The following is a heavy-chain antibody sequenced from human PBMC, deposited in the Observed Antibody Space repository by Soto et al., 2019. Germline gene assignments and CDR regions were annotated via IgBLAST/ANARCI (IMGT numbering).Heavy chain of an antibody. J-gene: IGHJ4*02. CDR2: INSDGSST. V-gene: IGHV3-74*01. Sequence: EVQLVESGGGVVQPGGSLRLSCAASGFTFSSYWMQWVGKAPGKGLVWVSRINSDGSSTSYADSVKGRFTISRDNAKNTLYLQMNSLRAADTAVYYCVTDGSGSYPRWGQGTLVTVSS. D-gene: IGHD3-10*01. CDR1: GFTFSSYW. CDR3: VTDGSGSYPR.